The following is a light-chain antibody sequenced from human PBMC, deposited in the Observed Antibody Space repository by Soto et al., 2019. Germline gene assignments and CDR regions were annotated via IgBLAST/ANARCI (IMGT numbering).Light chain of an antibody. CDR3: HQYGSAPLPGGSPLP. Sequence: ENVLTQSPGTLSLSPGERATLSCRASQSVSGNYLAWYQHKPGQAPRLLIYGASSRATGIADRFSGSGSGTDFTLTISRLEPEDFAVYYCHQYGSAPLPGGSPLPFGGGTKVESK. V-gene: IGKV3-20*01. CDR1: QSVSGNY. J-gene: IGKJ4*01. CDR2: GAS.